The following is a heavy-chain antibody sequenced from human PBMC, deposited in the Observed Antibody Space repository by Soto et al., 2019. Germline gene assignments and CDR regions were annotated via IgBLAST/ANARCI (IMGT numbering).Heavy chain of an antibody. CDR1: GGTFSSYA. CDR3: ARGPMVRGVIDWFDP. CDR2: IIPIFGTA. Sequence: SVKVSCKASGGTFSSYAISWVRQAPGQGLEWMGGIIPIFGTANYAQKFQGRVTITADESTSTAYVELSSLRSEDTAVYYCARGPMVRGVIDWFDPWGQGTLVTVSS. V-gene: IGHV1-69*13. J-gene: IGHJ5*02. D-gene: IGHD3-10*01.